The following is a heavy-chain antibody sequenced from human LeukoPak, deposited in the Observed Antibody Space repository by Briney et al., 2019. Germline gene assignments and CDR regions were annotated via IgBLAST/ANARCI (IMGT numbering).Heavy chain of an antibody. CDR1: ADSISSSLYY. CDR3: AREAISGVYVSEKKESVDY. CDR2: VYYSGYT. D-gene: IGHD3-10*01. J-gene: IGHJ4*02. Sequence: SETLSLTCTVSADSISSSLYYWGWIRQPPGKGLEWIGIVYYSGYTSYNPSLKSRITISMDASKHQFSLELTSVTAADTAVYYCAREAISGVYVSEKKESVDYWGQGTLVIVSS. V-gene: IGHV4-39*07.